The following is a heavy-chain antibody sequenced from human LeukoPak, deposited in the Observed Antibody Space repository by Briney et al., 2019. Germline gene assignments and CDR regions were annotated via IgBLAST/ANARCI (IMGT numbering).Heavy chain of an antibody. J-gene: IGHJ4*02. V-gene: IGHV4-39*01. D-gene: IGHD3-9*01. Sequence: SETLSLTCTVSGGSISSYYWGWIRQPPGKGLEWIGSIYCSGSTYYNPSLKSRVTISVDTSKNQFSLKLSSVTAADTAVYYCASFLAGYFDYWGQGTLVTVSS. CDR3: ASFLAGYFDY. CDR1: GGSISSYY. CDR2: IYCSGST.